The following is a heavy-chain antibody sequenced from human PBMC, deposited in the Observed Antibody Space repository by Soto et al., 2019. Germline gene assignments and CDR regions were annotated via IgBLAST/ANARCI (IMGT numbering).Heavy chain of an antibody. D-gene: IGHD3-10*01. CDR3: ARDPGALGNPLFDY. CDR2: IGTAGDT. Sequence: SGGSLRLSCAASGLTFSSYDMHWVRQATGKGLERVSAIGTAGDTYYPGSVKGRFTISRENAKNSLYLQMNSLRAEDTAVYYCARDPGALGNPLFDYWGQGTLVTVSS. CDR1: GLTFSSYD. J-gene: IGHJ4*02. V-gene: IGHV3-13*01.